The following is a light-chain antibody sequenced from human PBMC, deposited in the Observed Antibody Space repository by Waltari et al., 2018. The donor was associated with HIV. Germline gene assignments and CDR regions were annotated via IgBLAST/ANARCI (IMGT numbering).Light chain of an antibody. V-gene: IGKV2-28*01. CDR3: MQALQTPYT. CDR2: LAS. CDR1: QSLLNSNTYTY. Sequence: IVMTQSPLSLPVTPGEPASISCRSSQSLLNSNTYTYLDWYLQKPGQSPHILIYLASNRASGVPDRFSGSQSGTDFTLKISRVEAEDVGVYYCMQALQTPYTFGQGTKLEIK. J-gene: IGKJ2*01.